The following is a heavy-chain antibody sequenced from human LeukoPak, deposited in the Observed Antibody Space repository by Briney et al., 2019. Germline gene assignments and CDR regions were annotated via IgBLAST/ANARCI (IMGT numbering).Heavy chain of an antibody. V-gene: IGHV3-23*01. CDR1: GFTFSNYA. J-gene: IGHJ4*02. CDR2: ISTSGGST. D-gene: IGHD2/OR15-2a*01. CDR3: AKGVLSPVIVPFDF. Sequence: AGGSLRLSCAASGFTFSNYAVTWVRQAPGKGLEWVSAISTSGGSTFYADSVKGRFTISRDNSKNTAYLQMNSLRAEDTAVYYCAKGVLSPVIVPFDFWGQGTLVTVSS.